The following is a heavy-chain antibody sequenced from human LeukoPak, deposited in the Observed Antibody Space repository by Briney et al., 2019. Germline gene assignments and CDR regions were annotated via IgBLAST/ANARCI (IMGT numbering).Heavy chain of an antibody. CDR1: GFTFSNYE. D-gene: IGHD3-10*01. V-gene: IGHV3-48*03. CDR2: ISASGNPM. CDR3: AKDGGSGILY. J-gene: IGHJ4*02. Sequence: PRGSLRLSCAASGFTFSNYEMNWVRQAPGKGLEWISYISASGNPMFYADSVKGRFTISRDNAKNSLYLQMNSLRAEDTAIYYCAKDGGSGILYWGQGTLVTVSS.